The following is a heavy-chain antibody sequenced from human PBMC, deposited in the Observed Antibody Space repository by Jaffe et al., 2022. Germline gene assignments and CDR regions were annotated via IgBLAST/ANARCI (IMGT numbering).Heavy chain of an antibody. D-gene: IGHD1-7*01. CDR3: ARGCGPPKRTRNYGDYFDY. J-gene: IGHJ4*02. CDR1: GYTFTSYD. V-gene: IGHV1-8*01. CDR2: MNPNSGNT. Sequence: QVQLVQSGAEVKKPGASVKVSCKASGYTFTSYDINWVRQATGQGLEWMGWMNPNSGNTGYAQKFQGRVTMTRNTSISTAYMELSSLRSEDTAVYYCARGCGPPKRTRNYGDYFDYWGQGTLVTVSS.